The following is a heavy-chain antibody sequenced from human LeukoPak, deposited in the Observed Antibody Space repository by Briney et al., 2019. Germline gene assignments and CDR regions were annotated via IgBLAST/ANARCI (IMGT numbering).Heavy chain of an antibody. CDR3: AKEGGVYYYDSSGYPDY. J-gene: IGHJ4*02. Sequence: GGSLRLSCAASGFTFSSYGMHWVRQAPGKGLEWVAFIRYDGSNKYYADSVKGRFTISKDNSKNTLYLQMNSLRAEDTAVYYCAKEGGVYYYDSSGYPDYWGQGTLVTVSS. D-gene: IGHD3-22*01. CDR2: IRYDGSNK. V-gene: IGHV3-30*02. CDR1: GFTFSSYG.